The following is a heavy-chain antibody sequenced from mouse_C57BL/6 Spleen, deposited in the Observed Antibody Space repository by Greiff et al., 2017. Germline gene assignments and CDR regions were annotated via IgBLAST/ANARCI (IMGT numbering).Heavy chain of an antibody. CDR2: IWGVGST. CDR3: ARSYGVDAMDY. V-gene: IGHV2-6*01. J-gene: IGHJ4*01. CDR1: GFSLTSYG. D-gene: IGHD1-1*02. Sequence: VKLMESGPGLVAPSPSLSITCTVSGFSLTSYGVDWVRQSPGKGLEWLGVIWGVGSTNYNSALKSRLSISKDNSKSQVFLKMNSLQTDDTAMYYCARSYGVDAMDYWGQGTSVTVSS.